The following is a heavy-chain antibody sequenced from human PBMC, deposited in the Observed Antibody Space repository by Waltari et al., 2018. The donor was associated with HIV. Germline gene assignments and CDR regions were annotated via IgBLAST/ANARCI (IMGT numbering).Heavy chain of an antibody. J-gene: IGHJ2*01. CDR2: IYPVDSDT. Sequence: EVQLVQSGAEVKKPGESLKISCKGSGYSFTSYWIGWVRQMPGKGREWMGIIYPVDSDTRYSPYFQGQVTISADKSISTAYLQWSSLKASDTAMYYCARAKPPYGADYWYFDLWGRGTLVTVSS. CDR1: GYSFTSYW. V-gene: IGHV5-51*01. D-gene: IGHD4-17*01. CDR3: ARAKPPYGADYWYFDL.